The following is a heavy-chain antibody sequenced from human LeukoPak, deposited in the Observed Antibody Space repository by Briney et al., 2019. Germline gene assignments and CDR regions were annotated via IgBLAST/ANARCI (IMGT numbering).Heavy chain of an antibody. D-gene: IGHD3-3*02. V-gene: IGHV3-72*01. J-gene: IGHJ5*02. Sequence: GGSLRLSCAASGFIFSDHYMDWVRQAPGKGLEWVGRTRNKANSYTTEYAASVKGRFTISRDDSKNSLYLQMNSLKTEDTAVYYCARVAFARDSFDPWGQGTLVTVSS. CDR3: ARVAFARDSFDP. CDR2: TRNKANSYTT. CDR1: GFIFSDHY.